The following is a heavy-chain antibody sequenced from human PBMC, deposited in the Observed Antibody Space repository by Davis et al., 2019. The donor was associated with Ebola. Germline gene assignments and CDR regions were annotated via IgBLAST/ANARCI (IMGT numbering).Heavy chain of an antibody. CDR1: GASFSLYS. CDR2: ISSNSVYT. D-gene: IGHD6-19*01. CDR3: TTGGWGFGMDV. J-gene: IGHJ6*02. Sequence: PGGSLRLSCVASGASFSLYSMNWVRQAPGKGLEWVSSISSNSVYTPYADSVKGRFTISRDNAKNSLFLQLTSLRGDDSAVYYCTTGGWGFGMDVWGQGTTVTVAS. V-gene: IGHV3-21*01.